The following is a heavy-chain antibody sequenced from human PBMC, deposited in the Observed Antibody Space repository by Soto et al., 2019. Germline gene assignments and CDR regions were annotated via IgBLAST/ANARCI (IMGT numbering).Heavy chain of an antibody. J-gene: IGHJ5*02. CDR1: GGSISSYY. CDR3: ARENKWLSPSGWFDP. V-gene: IGHV4-59*01. CDR2: IYYSGST. D-gene: IGHD3-22*01. Sequence: PSETLSLTCTVSGGSISSYYWSWIRQPPGKGLEWIGYIYYSGSTNYNPSLKSRVTISVDTSKNQFSLKLSSVTAADTAVYYCARENKWLSPSGWFDPWGQGTLVTVSS.